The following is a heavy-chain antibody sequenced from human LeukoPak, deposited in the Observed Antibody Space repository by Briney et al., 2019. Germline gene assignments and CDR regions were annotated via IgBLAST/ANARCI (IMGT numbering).Heavy chain of an antibody. CDR2: IYYSGST. CDR3: AREPYYYDSSGYRFFDAFDI. CDR1: GGSISSYY. Sequence: SETLSLTCTVSGGSISSYYWSWIRQPPGKGLEWIGYIYYSGSTNYNPSLKSRITISVDTSKNQFSLKLSSVTAADTAVYYCAREPYYYDSSGYRFFDAFDIWGQGTMVTVAP. J-gene: IGHJ3*02. D-gene: IGHD3-22*01. V-gene: IGHV4-59*01.